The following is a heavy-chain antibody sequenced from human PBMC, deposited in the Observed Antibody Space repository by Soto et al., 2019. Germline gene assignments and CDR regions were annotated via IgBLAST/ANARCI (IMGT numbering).Heavy chain of an antibody. Sequence: PVKVSCKASGSTFSSYAIRRVRQAPGQGLEWTGGIICSFGTANYAQKFQGRVTITADESASTAYMELSSLRSEDTAVYYCARESQQLVHAGYYFDYWGQGTLVTVSS. J-gene: IGHJ4*02. CDR3: ARESQQLVHAGYYFDY. CDR1: GSTFSSYA. D-gene: IGHD6-13*01. CDR2: IICSFGTA. V-gene: IGHV1-69*13.